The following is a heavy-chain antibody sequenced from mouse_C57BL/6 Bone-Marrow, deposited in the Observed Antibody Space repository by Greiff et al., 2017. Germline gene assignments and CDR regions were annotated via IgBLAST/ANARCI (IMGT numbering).Heavy chain of an antibody. CDR2: IYPGSGST. CDR3: ARGEGWLLWYFDV. D-gene: IGHD2-3*01. CDR1: GYTFTSYW. J-gene: IGHJ1*03. Sequence: VQLQQPGAELVKPGASVKMSCKASGYTFTSYWITWVKQRPGQGLEWIGDIYPGSGSTNYNEKFKSKATLTVDTSSSTAYMQLSSLTSEDYAVYYCARGEGWLLWYFDVWGTGTTVTVSS. V-gene: IGHV1-55*01.